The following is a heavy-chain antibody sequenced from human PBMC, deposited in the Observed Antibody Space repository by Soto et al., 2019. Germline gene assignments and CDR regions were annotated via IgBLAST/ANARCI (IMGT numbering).Heavy chain of an antibody. CDR1: GYILTNYY. CDR3: VRWDGFFGAGGVD. V-gene: IGHV1-18*01. D-gene: IGHD3-16*01. Sequence: QVQLVQSVTELRNPGASVKLSCKAPGYILTNYYIAWVRQAPGHGLEWMGMINGYNGKANYGQDFRGRVIMKTDTSTNTAYMDLRSLTSDDTGVYYCVRWDGFFGAGGVDWGQGTLVTVSS. CDR2: INGYNGKA. J-gene: IGHJ4*02.